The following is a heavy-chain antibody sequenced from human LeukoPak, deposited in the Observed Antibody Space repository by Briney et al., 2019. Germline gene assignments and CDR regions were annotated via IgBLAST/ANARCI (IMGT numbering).Heavy chain of an antibody. CDR3: AALSVNHGDYDPFDY. V-gene: IGHV1-58*01. Sequence: RGASVKVSCKASGFTSTSSAVQWVRQARGQRLEWIGWIVVGSGNTNYAQKFQERVTITRDMSTSTAYMELSSLRSEDTAVYYCAALSVNHGDYDPFDYWGQGTLVTVSS. J-gene: IGHJ4*02. CDR2: IVVGSGNT. CDR1: GFTSTSSA. D-gene: IGHD4-17*01.